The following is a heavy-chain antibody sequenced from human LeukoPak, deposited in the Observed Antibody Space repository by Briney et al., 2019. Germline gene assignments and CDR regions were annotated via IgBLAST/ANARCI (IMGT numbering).Heavy chain of an antibody. V-gene: IGHV5-10-1*01. CDR2: IDPSDSYT. CDR1: GYSFTSYW. J-gene: IGHJ4*02. D-gene: IGHD1-26*01. CDR3: ARSIVGATPSDY. Sequence: GESLKISCKGSGYSFTSYWISWVRQMPGKGLEWMGRIDPSDSYTNYSPSFQGHVTISADKSISTAYLQWSSLKASDTAMYYCARSIVGATPSDYWGQGTLVTVSS.